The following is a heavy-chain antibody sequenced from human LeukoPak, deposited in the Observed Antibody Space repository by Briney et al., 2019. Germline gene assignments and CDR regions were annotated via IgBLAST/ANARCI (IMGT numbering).Heavy chain of an antibody. CDR1: GGSISSSSYY. CDR2: IYYSGST. CDR3: ARALKGAEWWFDP. Sequence: SETLSLTCTVSGGSISSSSYYWGWIRQPPGKGLEWIGSIYYSGSTYYNPSLKSRVTTSVDTSKNQFSLKLSSVTAADTAVYYCARALKGAEWWFDPWGQGTLVTVSS. D-gene: IGHD2-8*01. J-gene: IGHJ5*02. V-gene: IGHV4-39*07.